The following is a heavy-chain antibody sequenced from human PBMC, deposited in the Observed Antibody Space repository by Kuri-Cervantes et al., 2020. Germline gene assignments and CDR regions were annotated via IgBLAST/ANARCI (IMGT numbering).Heavy chain of an antibody. CDR1: GYTFTSYD. CDR3: ARDPPAAGIPGGAFDI. D-gene: IGHD6-13*01. Sequence: ASVNVSCKASGYTFTSYDINWVRQATGQGLEWMGWMNPNSGGTNYAQKFQGWVTMTRDTSISTAYMELSRLRSDDTAVYYCARDPPAAGIPGGAFDIWGQGTMVTVSS. V-gene: IGHV1-2*04. J-gene: IGHJ3*02. CDR2: MNPNSGGT.